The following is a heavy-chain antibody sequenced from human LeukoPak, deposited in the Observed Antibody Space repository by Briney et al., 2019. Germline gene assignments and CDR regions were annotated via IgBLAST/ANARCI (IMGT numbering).Heavy chain of an antibody. CDR3: ARDSPYYDFWSGYYGGYLDY. J-gene: IGHJ4*02. D-gene: IGHD3-3*01. V-gene: IGHV3-30*04. CDR1: GFTFSSYA. CDR2: ISYDGSNK. Sequence: GGSLRLSCAASGFTFSSYAMHWVRQAPGKGLEWVAVISYDGSNKYYADSVKGRFTISRDNSKNTLYLQMNSLRAEDTAVYYCARDSPYYDFWSGYYGGYLDYWGQGTLVTVSS.